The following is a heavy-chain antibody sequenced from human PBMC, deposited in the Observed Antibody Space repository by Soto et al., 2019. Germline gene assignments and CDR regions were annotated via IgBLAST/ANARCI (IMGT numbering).Heavy chain of an antibody. CDR3: ARDQWIPHCGGDCYSYWYFDL. J-gene: IGHJ2*01. D-gene: IGHD2-21*01. CDR1: GYTFTNYA. V-gene: IGHV1-3*01. CDR2: LNPGNGNT. Sequence: QVQLVQSGAEVKEPGASVKVSCRASGYTFTNYAIHWVRQAPGQRLEWMGWLNPGNGNTKYPQKFQSRVTITRDTSVSTAYMFLSSLRLEDTAVYYGARDQWIPHCGGDCYSYWYFDLWGRGTLVSVSS.